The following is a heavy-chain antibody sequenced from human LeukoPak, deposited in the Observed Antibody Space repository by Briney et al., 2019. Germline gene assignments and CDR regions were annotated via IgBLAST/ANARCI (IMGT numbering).Heavy chain of an antibody. J-gene: IGHJ5*02. CDR3: ARVFRGVVTSNWFDP. D-gene: IGHD3-3*01. CDR1: GVSLNGNY. Sequence: PSETLSLTCTVSGVSLNGNYWTWIRQLPGKGLEWIGFVSDTGDTDYNPSLKSRLTISVDTSKSQLSLSLSSVTAADTALYYCARVFRGVVTSNWFDPWGQGTLVTVSS. CDR2: VSDTGDT. V-gene: IGHV4-59*01.